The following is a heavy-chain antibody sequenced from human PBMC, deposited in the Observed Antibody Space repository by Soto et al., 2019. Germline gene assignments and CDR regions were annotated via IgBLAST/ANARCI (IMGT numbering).Heavy chain of an antibody. D-gene: IGHD3-3*01. V-gene: IGHV4-4*02. Sequence: QVQLQESGPGLVKPSGTLSLTCAVSGGSISSSNWWSWVRQPPGKGLEWIGEIYHSGSTNYNPSLKSRVTISVDKSKNQFSLKLSSVTAADTAAYYCARAPIWSGYYTEYYFDYWGQGTLVTVSS. CDR1: GGSISSSNW. J-gene: IGHJ4*02. CDR3: ARAPIWSGYYTEYYFDY. CDR2: IYHSGST.